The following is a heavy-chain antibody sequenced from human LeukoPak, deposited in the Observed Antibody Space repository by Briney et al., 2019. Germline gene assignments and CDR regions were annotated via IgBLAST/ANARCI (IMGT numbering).Heavy chain of an antibody. V-gene: IGHV1-18*01. CDR2: ISAYNGNT. CDR1: GYTFTNYT. CDR3: ARFYDYVWGSYRPFDY. D-gene: IGHD3-16*02. J-gene: IGHJ4*02. Sequence: GASVKVSCKASGYTFTNYTMNWVRQAPGQGLEWMGWISAYNGNTNYAQKLQGRVTMTTDTSTSTAYMELRSLRSDDTAVYYCARFYDYVWGSYRPFDYWGQGTLVTVSS.